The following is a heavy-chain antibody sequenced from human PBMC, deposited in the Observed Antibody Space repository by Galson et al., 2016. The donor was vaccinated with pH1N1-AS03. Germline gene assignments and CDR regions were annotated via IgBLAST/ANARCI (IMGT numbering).Heavy chain of an antibody. J-gene: IGHJ4*02. CDR2: ISVYNGNT. Sequence: SVKVSCKASGNTFTTYGLIWVRQAPGQGLEWMGWISVYNGNTNYGQKFQDRITMTTDTSTSAAFMKLRSLRSDDTAVYYCATLDYGCRIDYWGPGTLVNVAS. CDR1: GNTFTTYG. D-gene: IGHD4/OR15-4a*01. CDR3: ATLDYGCRIDY. V-gene: IGHV1-18*04.